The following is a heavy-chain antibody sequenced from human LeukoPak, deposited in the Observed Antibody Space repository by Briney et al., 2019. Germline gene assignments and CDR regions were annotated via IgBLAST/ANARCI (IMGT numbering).Heavy chain of an antibody. Sequence: PGGSLRLSCAASGFTFSSYSMNWVRQAPGKGLEWVSSISSSSSYIYYADSVKGRFTISRDNAKNSLYLQMNSLRAEDTALYHCARVDCTNGVCYTSTYYYYMDVWGKGTTVTVSS. CDR1: GFTFSSYS. CDR3: ARVDCTNGVCYTSTYYYYMDV. V-gene: IGHV3-21*04. D-gene: IGHD2-8*01. J-gene: IGHJ6*03. CDR2: ISSSSSYI.